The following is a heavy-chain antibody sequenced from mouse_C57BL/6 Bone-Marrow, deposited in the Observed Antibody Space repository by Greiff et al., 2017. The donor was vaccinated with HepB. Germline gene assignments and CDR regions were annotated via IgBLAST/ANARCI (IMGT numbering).Heavy chain of an antibody. CDR3: ARGITTRMLSGFAY. V-gene: IGHV1-55*01. CDR2: IYPGSGST. D-gene: IGHD2-4*01. CDR1: GYTFTSYW. J-gene: IGHJ3*01. Sequence: VQLQQPGAELVKPGASVKMSCKASGYTFTSYWITWVKQRPGQGLEWIGDIYPGSGSTNYNEKFKSKATLTVDTSSSTAYMQLSSLTSEDSAVYYCARGITTRMLSGFAYWGQGTLVTVSA.